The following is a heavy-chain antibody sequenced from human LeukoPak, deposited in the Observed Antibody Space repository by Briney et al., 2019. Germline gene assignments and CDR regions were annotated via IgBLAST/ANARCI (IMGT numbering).Heavy chain of an antibody. D-gene: IGHD6-19*01. CDR2: IYISGST. CDR1: GGSISSYY. V-gene: IGHV4-4*07. CDR3: ARESPTYSTGWYKDF. Sequence: SETLSLACTVSGGSISSYYWSWIRQPAEGGLEWIGRIYISGSTNYNPSLKSRVTISIDKSNNQFFLKLNSVTAADTAVYYCARESPTYSTGWYKDFWGRGTLVTVSS. J-gene: IGHJ4*02.